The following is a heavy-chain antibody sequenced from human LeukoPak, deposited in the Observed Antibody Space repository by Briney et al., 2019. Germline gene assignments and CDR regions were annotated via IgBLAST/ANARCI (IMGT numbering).Heavy chain of an antibody. D-gene: IGHD7-27*01. V-gene: IGHV4-59*01. CDR2: FSYSGST. J-gene: IGHJ4*02. CDR1: RGSISNYY. Sequence: SETLSLTCTVSRGSISNYYWGWIRQPPGKGLEWIGFFSYSGSTNYNPSLKSRVTISVDTSKNQFSLKLTSVTAAGTAVYYCARDGPGDVGFDYWGQGTLVTVSS. CDR3: ARDGPGDVGFDY.